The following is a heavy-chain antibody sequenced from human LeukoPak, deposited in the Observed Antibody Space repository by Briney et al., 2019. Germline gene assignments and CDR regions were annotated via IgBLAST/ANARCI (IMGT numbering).Heavy chain of an antibody. CDR1: GFTVSSNY. V-gene: IGHV3-53*01. D-gene: IGHD6-13*01. J-gene: IGHJ4*02. CDR2: IYTGGTP. CDR3: ARGAATGPTLGLDY. Sequence: PGGSLGLSRVASGFTVSSNYMTWVRQAPGKGLEWVSVIYTGGTPYYADSVKGRFTISRDISKNTVYLQMNSLRVEDTAVYFCARGAATGPTLGLDYWGQGTLVTVSS.